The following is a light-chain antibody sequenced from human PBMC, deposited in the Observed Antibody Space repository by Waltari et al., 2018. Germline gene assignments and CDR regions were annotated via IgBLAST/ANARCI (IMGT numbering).Light chain of an antibody. V-gene: IGKV1-6*02. CDR3: LQDDNYPRT. CDR1: QGIRSD. Sequence: AIQMTQPPSSLSASVGDRVTITCRASQGIRSDLGWYQQKPGKAPKLLIYAASTLQSGVPSRFSGSGSGTDFTLTISSLQPEDFATYYCLQDDNYPRTFGQGTKVEIK. CDR2: AAS. J-gene: IGKJ1*01.